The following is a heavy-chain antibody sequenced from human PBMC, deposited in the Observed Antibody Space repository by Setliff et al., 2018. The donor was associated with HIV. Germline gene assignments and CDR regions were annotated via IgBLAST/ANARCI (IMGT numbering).Heavy chain of an antibody. Sequence: PSETLSLTCSLSGGSISSYHWNRIRQPPGKGLEWIGDIYYSGSTNYNPSLKSRVTISVDTSKNQFSLKLSSVTAADTAVYYCARDHIVATIRDFYYCMDVWGQGTTVTVSS. CDR1: GGSISSYH. V-gene: IGHV4-59*01. J-gene: IGHJ6*02. D-gene: IGHD5-12*01. CDR2: IYYSGST. CDR3: ARDHIVATIRDFYYCMDV.